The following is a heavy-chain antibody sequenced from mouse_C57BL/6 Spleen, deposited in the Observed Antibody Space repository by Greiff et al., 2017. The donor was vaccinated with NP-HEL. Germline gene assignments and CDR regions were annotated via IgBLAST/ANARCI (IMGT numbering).Heavy chain of an antibody. CDR3: ARSLRGGLFAY. J-gene: IGHJ3*01. Sequence: QVQLQQPGAELVRPGSSVKLSCKASGYTFTSYWMDWVKQRPGQGLEWIGNIYPSDSETHYNQKFKDKATLTVDKSSSTAYMQLSSLTSEDSAVYYCARSLRGGLFAYWGQGTLVTVSA. CDR2: IYPSDSET. V-gene: IGHV1-61*01. CDR1: GYTFTSYW. D-gene: IGHD1-1*01.